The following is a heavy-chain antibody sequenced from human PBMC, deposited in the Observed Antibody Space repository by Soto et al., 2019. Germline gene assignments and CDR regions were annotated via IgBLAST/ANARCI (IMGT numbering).Heavy chain of an antibody. CDR1: GASSSGSSYY. V-gene: IGHV4-31*03. CDR3: ARTSSITMVRGVMNYYFDY. D-gene: IGHD3-10*01. Sequence: SETLSLTCTVSGASSSGSSYYWGWIRQPPGKGLEWIGYICYSGSTYYNPSLKSRVTISVDTSKNQFSLKLSSVTAADTAVYYCARTSSITMVRGVMNYYFDYWGQGTLVTVSS. CDR2: ICYSGST. J-gene: IGHJ4*02.